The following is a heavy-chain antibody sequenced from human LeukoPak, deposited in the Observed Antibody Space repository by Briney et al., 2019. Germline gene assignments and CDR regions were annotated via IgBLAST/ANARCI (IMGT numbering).Heavy chain of an antibody. J-gene: IGHJ4*02. Sequence: ASVKVSCKASGCTFTSYDINWVRQATGQGLEWMGWMNPNSGNTGYAQKFQGRVTMTRNTSISTAYMELSGLRSEDTAVYYCARVGWELTPDYWGQGTLVTVSS. CDR1: GCTFTSYD. CDR2: MNPNSGNT. D-gene: IGHD1-26*01. CDR3: ARVGWELTPDY. V-gene: IGHV1-8*01.